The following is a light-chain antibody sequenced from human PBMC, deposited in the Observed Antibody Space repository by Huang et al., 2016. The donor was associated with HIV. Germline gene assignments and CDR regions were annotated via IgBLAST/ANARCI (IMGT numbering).Light chain of an antibody. CDR1: QSLLHTNAYNY. Sequence: DIVMIQSPLSLPVTPGEPASISCRSSQSLLHTNAYNYLDWYLQKPGQSPKCLIYLGSSRASGVPDRFSGGGSGTRFSLNISRVEAEDAGIYYCMEALKTPYTFGQGTKLEIK. CDR2: LGS. V-gene: IGKV2-28*01. CDR3: MEALKTPYT. J-gene: IGKJ2*01.